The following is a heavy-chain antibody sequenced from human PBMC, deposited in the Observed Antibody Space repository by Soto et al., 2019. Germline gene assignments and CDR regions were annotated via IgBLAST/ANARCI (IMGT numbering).Heavy chain of an antibody. CDR1: GFTVSSNY. CDR3: ARFSPAYDFWSGNVDV. Sequence: SLRLSCAASGFTVSSNYMSWVRQAPGKGLEWVSVIYSGGSTYYADSVKGRFTISRDNSKNTLYLQMNSLRAEDTAVYYCARFSPAYDFWSGNVDVWGKGTTVTVSS. V-gene: IGHV3-66*01. CDR2: IYSGGST. J-gene: IGHJ6*04. D-gene: IGHD3-3*01.